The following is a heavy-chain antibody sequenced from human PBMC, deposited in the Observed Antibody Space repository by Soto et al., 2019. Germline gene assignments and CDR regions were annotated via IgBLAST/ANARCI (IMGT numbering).Heavy chain of an antibody. CDR2: IIPILGIA. J-gene: IGHJ4*02. Sequence: QVQLVQSGAEVKKPGSSVKVSCKASGGTSSSFTISWVRQAPGQGLEWMGRIIPILGIANYAQKFQGRVTITADTSTSTDYMAMSSLRSEDTAVYYCARGDSSGLDSWGQGALLTVSS. D-gene: IGHD6-19*01. CDR3: ARGDSSGLDS. CDR1: GGTSSSFT. V-gene: IGHV1-69*02.